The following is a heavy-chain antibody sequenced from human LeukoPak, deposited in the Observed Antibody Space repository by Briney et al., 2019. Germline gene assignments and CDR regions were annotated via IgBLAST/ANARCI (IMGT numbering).Heavy chain of an antibody. CDR3: VRGIHSGSSGPYYFDY. Sequence: ASVKVSCKASGYTFSDYYIHWVRQAPGQGLEWMGWMHPNSGGTSYAQKFQGRVTMTTDTSTSTAYMELRSLRSDDTAVYYCVRGIHSGSSGPYYFDYWGQGILITVSS. V-gene: IGHV1-2*02. J-gene: IGHJ4*02. D-gene: IGHD1-26*01. CDR1: GYTFSDYY. CDR2: MHPNSGGT.